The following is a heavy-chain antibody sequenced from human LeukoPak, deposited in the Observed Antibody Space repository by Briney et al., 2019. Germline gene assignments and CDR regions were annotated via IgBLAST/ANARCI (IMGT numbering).Heavy chain of an antibody. CDR2: LFHSGST. J-gene: IGHJ4*02. CDR1: GGSISSYY. V-gene: IGHV4-59*01. CDR3: ARAGASYSFDF. D-gene: IGHD1-26*01. Sequence: SETLSLTCTVSGGSISSYYWSWIRQPPGKGLEWIGYLFHSGSTNYNPSLKSRVTISVDMSKNQFSLKLNSVTAADTAVYYCARAGASYSFDFWGQGTLVTVSS.